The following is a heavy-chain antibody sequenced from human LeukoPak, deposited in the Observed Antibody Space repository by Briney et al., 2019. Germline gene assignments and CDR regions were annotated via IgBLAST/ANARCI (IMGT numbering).Heavy chain of an antibody. Sequence: ASVKVSCKASGYTFTSYFMHWVRQAPGQGLEWMGIINPSGGSPNYAQKFQGRVPMTRDTSTSTVYMELSSLRSEDTAVYFCARGGYTPFDYWGQGTLVIVSS. D-gene: IGHD6-13*01. CDR2: INPSGGSP. V-gene: IGHV1-46*01. CDR1: GYTFTSYF. J-gene: IGHJ4*02. CDR3: ARGGYTPFDY.